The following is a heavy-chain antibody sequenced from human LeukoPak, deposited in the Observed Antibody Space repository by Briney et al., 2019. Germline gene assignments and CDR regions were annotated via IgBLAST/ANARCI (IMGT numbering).Heavy chain of an antibody. D-gene: IGHD6-19*01. CDR2: ISYDGSNK. CDR3: AKDFSSGSLAVALTHFDY. CDR1: GFTFSSYA. J-gene: IGHJ4*02. Sequence: SGGSLRLSCAASGFTFSSYAMTWVRQAPGKGLEWVAVISYDGSNKYYADSVEGRFTISRDNSKNTLYLQMNSLRAEDTAVYYCAKDFSSGSLAVALTHFDYWGQGTLVTVSS. V-gene: IGHV3-30*18.